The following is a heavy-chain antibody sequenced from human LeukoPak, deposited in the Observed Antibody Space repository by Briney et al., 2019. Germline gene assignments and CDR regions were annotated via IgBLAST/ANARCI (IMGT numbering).Heavy chain of an antibody. CDR1: GGSISSGGYS. V-gene: IGHV4-30-4*07. J-gene: IGHJ3*02. CDR2: TYYSGST. Sequence: KASETLSLTCAVSGGSISSGGYSWSWIRQPPGKGLEWIGYTYYSGSTYYNPSLKSRVTISVDTSKNQFSLKLSSVTAADTAVYYCARGNHDDAFDIWGQGTMVTVSS. CDR3: ARGNHDDAFDI. D-gene: IGHD1-14*01.